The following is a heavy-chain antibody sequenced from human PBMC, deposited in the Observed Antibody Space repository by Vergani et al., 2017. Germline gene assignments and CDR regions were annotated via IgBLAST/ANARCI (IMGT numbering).Heavy chain of an antibody. CDR2: INPNSGGT. D-gene: IGHD3-3*01. J-gene: IGHJ6*03. V-gene: IGHV1-2*02. CDR1: GYTFTGYY. CDR3: ASATYYDFWRGYSPVYYYMDV. Sequence: QVQLVQSGAEVKKPGASVKVSCKTSGYTFTGYYIHWVRQAPGQGLEWMGWINPNSGGTNYAQKFQGRVTMTRDTSITTAYMELSSLRSEDMAVYYCASATYYDFWRGYSPVYYYMDVWGKGTTVTVSS.